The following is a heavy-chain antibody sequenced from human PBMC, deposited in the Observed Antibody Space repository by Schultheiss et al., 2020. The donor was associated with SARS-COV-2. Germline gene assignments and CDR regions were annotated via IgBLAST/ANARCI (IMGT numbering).Heavy chain of an antibody. D-gene: IGHD3-3*01. J-gene: IGHJ3*02. CDR2: ISSSSSYI. Sequence: GESLKISCAASGFTFSSYRMNWVRQAPGKGLEWVSSISSSSSYIYYADSVKGRFTISRDNAKNSLYLQMNSLRAEDTAVYYCARWGTITIFGVVIVQAFDIWGQGTMVTVSS. CDR1: GFTFSSYR. CDR3: ARWGTITIFGVVIVQAFDI. V-gene: IGHV3-21*01.